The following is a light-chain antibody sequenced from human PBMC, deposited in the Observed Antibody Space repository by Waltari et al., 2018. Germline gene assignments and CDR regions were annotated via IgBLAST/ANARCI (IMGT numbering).Light chain of an antibody. V-gene: IGLV1-40*01. Sequence: QSVLTQPPSVSGAPGQRVTIPRTGRSSNLGAGYAVPWYQQFPGTAPKLLIYHNSNRPSGVPDRFSGSKSGTSASLAITGLLAEDEADYYCQSFDSSLNAVLFGGGTKLTVL. J-gene: IGLJ2*01. CDR3: QSFDSSLNAVL. CDR2: HNS. CDR1: SSNLGAGYA.